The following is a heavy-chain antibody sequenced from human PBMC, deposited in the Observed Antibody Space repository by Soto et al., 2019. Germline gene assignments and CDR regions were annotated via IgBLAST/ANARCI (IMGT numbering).Heavy chain of an antibody. CDR1: GYSFTSYW. CDR2: IDPSDSYT. V-gene: IGHV5-10-1*01. J-gene: IGHJ6*02. CDR3: ARQFIVVVPADIPPGMDV. D-gene: IGHD2-2*01. Sequence: GESLKISCKGSGYSFTSYWISWVRQMPGKGLEWMGRIDPSDSYTNYSPSFQGHVTISADKSISTAYLQWSSLKASDTAMYYCARQFIVVVPADIPPGMDVWGQGTTVTVSS.